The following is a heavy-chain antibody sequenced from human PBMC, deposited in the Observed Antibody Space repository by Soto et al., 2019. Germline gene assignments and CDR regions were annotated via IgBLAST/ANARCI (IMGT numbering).Heavy chain of an antibody. Sequence: QVQLVESGGGVVQPGRSLRLSCAASGFTFSSYGMHWVRQAPGKGLEWVAVISYDGSNKYYADSVKGRFTISRDNSKNTLYLQMNSLRAEDTAVYYCAKDSLGGGDYWGQGTLVTVSS. J-gene: IGHJ4*02. CDR3: AKDSLGGGDY. V-gene: IGHV3-30*18. CDR2: ISYDGSNK. CDR1: GFTFSSYG.